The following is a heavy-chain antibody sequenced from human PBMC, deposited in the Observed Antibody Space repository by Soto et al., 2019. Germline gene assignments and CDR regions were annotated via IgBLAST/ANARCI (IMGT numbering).Heavy chain of an antibody. CDR3: ARVRVRGGNPCYYGMDV. Sequence: PRGAFILSCAASGFIFSSYSMNWVRQAPGKGLEWVSSISSSSSYIYYADSVKGRFTISRDNAKNSLYLQMNSLRVEDTAVYYCARVRVRGGNPCYYGMDVWGQGSTVTVSS. J-gene: IGHJ6*02. CDR1: GFIFSSYS. V-gene: IGHV3-21*01. CDR2: ISSSSSYI. D-gene: IGHD3-10*01.